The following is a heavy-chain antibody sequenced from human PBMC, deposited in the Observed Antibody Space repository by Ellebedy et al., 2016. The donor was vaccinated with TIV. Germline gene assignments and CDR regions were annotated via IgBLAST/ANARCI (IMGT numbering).Heavy chain of an antibody. J-gene: IGHJ6*02. CDR2: IRSKAYGGTT. CDR3: TGAYYHGSESLYGMDV. V-gene: IGHV3-49*03. Sequence: GESLKISCIGSGFSFDDYAMSWFRQAPGKGLEWVGFIRSKAYGGTTEYAASVKGRFTISRDDSKSFAYLQMNSLKTEDTAAYYCTGAYYHGSESLYGMDVWGQGTTVTVSS. CDR1: GFSFDDYA. D-gene: IGHD3-10*01.